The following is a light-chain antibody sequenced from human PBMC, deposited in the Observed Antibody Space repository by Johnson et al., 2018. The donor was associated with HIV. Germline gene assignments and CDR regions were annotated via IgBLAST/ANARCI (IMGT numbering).Light chain of an antibody. V-gene: IGLV1-51*01. J-gene: IGLJ1*01. CDR3: GTWDSSLSAHV. CDR1: SSNIGNHY. Sequence: QSVLTQPPSVSAAPGQKVTISCSGTSSNIGNHYVSWYQLLPGTAPKLLIYDNNKRPSGIPDRFSGSKSCTSATLGITGLQTGDEADYYCGTWDSSLSAHVFGTGTKVTVL. CDR2: DNN.